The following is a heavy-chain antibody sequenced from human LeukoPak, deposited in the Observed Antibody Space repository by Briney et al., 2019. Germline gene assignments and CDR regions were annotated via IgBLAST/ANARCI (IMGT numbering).Heavy chain of an antibody. CDR3: STTYYYDSSEGY. J-gene: IGHJ4*02. CDR2: IKSKTDGGTT. Sequence: GGSLRLSCAASGLTFSSHPMSWVRQAPGKGLEWVGRIKSKTDGGTTDYAAPVKGRFTISRDDSKNTLYLQMNSLKTEDTAVYYCSTTYYYDSSEGYWGQGTLVTVSS. V-gene: IGHV3-15*01. CDR1: GLTFSSHP. D-gene: IGHD3-22*01.